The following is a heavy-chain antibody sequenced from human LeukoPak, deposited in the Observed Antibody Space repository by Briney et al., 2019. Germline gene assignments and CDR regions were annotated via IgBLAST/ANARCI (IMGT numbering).Heavy chain of an antibody. CDR1: GFTFSSYW. V-gene: IGHV3-74*01. CDR2: INSDGSST. Sequence: PGGSLRLSCASSGFTFSSYWMHWARHAPGKGLVWVSRINSDGSSTSYADSVKGRFTISRDNAKNTLYLQMNSLRAEDTAVYYCARGLEYRDAFDIWGQGTMVTVSS. CDR3: ARGLEYRDAFDI. D-gene: IGHD2-2*01. J-gene: IGHJ3*02.